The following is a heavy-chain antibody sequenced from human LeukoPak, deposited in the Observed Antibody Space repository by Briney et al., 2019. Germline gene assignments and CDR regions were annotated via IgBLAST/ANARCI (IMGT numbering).Heavy chain of an antibody. Sequence: GEPLKISCKGSGYSFTSYWIGWVRQMPGKGLEWVGLIYPGDSDIRYSPSFQGLVTISADKSINTAYLQWSSLKASDTAMYYCARFGGATFAQAFFDFWGQGTLVTVSS. CDR2: IYPGDSDI. D-gene: IGHD4-23*01. CDR1: GYSFTSYW. V-gene: IGHV5-51*01. CDR3: ARFGGATFAQAFFDF. J-gene: IGHJ4*02.